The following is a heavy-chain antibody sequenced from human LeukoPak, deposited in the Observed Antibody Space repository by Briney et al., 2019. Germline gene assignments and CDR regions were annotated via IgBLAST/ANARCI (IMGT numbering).Heavy chain of an antibody. Sequence: SETLSLTCTVSDDSISDYYRGWIRQPPGKGLEWIGYFHNSGTSTYNPSLKSRVTISADTSKNQFSLKLNSLTTADTAVYYCTRGAGWLIDYWGQGTTVTVSS. CDR2: FHNSGTS. CDR1: DDSISDYY. V-gene: IGHV4-59*01. D-gene: IGHD3-16*01. J-gene: IGHJ4*03. CDR3: TRGAGWLIDY.